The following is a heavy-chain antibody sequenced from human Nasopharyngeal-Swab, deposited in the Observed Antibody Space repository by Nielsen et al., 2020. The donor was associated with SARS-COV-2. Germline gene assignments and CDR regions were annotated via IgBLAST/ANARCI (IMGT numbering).Heavy chain of an antibody. V-gene: IGHV3-11*01. Sequence: GESLKISCAASGFTFSDYYMAWIRQAPGKGLEWVSHISTSGSRTDSADSVKGRFTISRDNSKNSLYLQMNSLRTEDTALYYCAKDSEVGATWDAFDIWGQGTMVTVSS. CDR2: ISTSGSRT. J-gene: IGHJ3*02. CDR1: GFTFSDYY. D-gene: IGHD1-26*01. CDR3: AKDSEVGATWDAFDI.